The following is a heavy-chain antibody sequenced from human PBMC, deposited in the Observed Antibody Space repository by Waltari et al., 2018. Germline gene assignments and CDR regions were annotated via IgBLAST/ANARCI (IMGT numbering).Heavy chain of an antibody. D-gene: IGHD6-6*01. V-gene: IGHV1-8*03. Sequence: QVQLVQSGAEVKKPGASVKVSCKASGYTFSSYDINWLQQANGQGPEWMGWMNPNSGNTGYAKKFQGRVTITRNTSISTAYMALSSLTSEDTAVYYCARVRVSSSEIDYWGQGTLVTVSS. CDR3: ARVRVSSSEIDY. CDR1: GYTFSSYD. J-gene: IGHJ4*02. CDR2: MNPNSGNT.